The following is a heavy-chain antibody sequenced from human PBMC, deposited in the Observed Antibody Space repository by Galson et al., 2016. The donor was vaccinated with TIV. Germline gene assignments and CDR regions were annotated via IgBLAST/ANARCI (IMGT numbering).Heavy chain of an antibody. J-gene: IGHJ4*02. D-gene: IGHD3-10*01. Sequence: QAPGKGLEWVSSISATGGSTYYAGSVKGRFTNSRHYSKNTVYLQMNSLRPDDTAIYYCAKDASSQVHDSGSFDSWGQGTLVTVSS. CDR3: AKDASSQVHDSGSFDS. V-gene: IGHV3-23*01. CDR2: ISATGGST.